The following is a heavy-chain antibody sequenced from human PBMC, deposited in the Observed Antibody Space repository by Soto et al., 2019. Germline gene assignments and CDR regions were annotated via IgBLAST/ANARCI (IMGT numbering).Heavy chain of an antibody. D-gene: IGHD2-15*01. Sequence: PSETLSLTCTVSGGSISSSSYYWGWIRQPPGKGLEWIGSMYYSGSTYYNPSLKSRVTISVDTSKNQFSLKLTSVTAADTAVYYCAQYCSCGTCHITTYWYFALWGRGTLVTVAS. CDR2: MYYSGST. CDR1: GGSISSSSYY. CDR3: AQYCSCGTCHITTYWYFAL. V-gene: IGHV4-39*01. J-gene: IGHJ2*01.